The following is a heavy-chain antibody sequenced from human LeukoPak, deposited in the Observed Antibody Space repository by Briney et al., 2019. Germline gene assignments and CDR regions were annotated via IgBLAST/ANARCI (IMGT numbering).Heavy chain of an antibody. D-gene: IGHD2-2*01. Sequence: GGSLRLSCAASGLTFSSYWMHWVRQAPGKGLVWVSRINSDGSSTSYADSVKGRFTISRDNSKNTLYLQMNSLRAEDTAVYYCATVFSSSNEFFDYWGQGALVTVSS. CDR1: GLTFSSYW. V-gene: IGHV3-74*01. J-gene: IGHJ4*02. CDR3: ATVFSSSNEFFDY. CDR2: INSDGSST.